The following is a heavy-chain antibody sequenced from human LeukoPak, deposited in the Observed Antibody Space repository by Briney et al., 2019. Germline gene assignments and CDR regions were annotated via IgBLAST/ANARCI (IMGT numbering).Heavy chain of an antibody. CDR3: ARLGDGYTAAGY. CDR1: GGSCSGYY. J-gene: IGHJ4*02. Sequence: SETLSLTCAVYGGSCSGYYWSWIRQPPGKGLEWIGEINHSGSTNYNPSLKSRVTISVDTSKNQFSLKLSSVTAADTAVYYCARLGDGYTAAGYWGQGTLVTVSS. CDR2: INHSGST. V-gene: IGHV4-34*01. D-gene: IGHD5-24*01.